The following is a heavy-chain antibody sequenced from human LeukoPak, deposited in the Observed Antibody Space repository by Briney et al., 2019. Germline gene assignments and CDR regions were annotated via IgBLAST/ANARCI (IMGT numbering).Heavy chain of an antibody. CDR2: IKHDGREK. CDR1: GFTFSGYW. CDR3: ARDASGYYYTSGLIDY. Sequence: GGSLRLSCAASGFTFSGYWMTWVRQAPGEGRGWVANIKHDGREKYYVDSVKGRFTISRDNAKNSLYLQMNSLRAEDTAFYYCARDASGYYYTSGLIDYWGQGTLVTVSS. V-gene: IGHV3-7*01. D-gene: IGHD3-22*01. J-gene: IGHJ4*02.